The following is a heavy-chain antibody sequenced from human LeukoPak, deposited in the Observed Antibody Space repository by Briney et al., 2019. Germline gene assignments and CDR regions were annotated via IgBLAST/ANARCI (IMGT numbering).Heavy chain of an antibody. V-gene: IGHV4-39*01. CDR2: IYYSGST. J-gene: IGHJ2*01. CDR1: GDSISRSSYY. CDR3: ARREYGGNSAWYFDL. D-gene: IGHD4-23*01. Sequence: SETLSLTCTVSGDSISRSSYYWGWIRQPPGKGLEWIGSIYYSGSTYYNPSLKSRVTISVDTSKNQFSLELSSVTAADTAVYYCARREYGGNSAWYFDLWGRGTLVTVSS.